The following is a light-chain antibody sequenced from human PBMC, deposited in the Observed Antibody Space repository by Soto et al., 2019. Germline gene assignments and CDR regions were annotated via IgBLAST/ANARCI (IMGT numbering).Light chain of an antibody. V-gene: IGLV2-8*01. J-gene: IGLJ2*01. Sequence: QSALTQPPSASGSPGQSVTISCTGTTSDVGGYKYVSWYQQHPGEAPKLIIYEVTKRPLGVPDRFTGSKSDNTASLTVSGLQAEDEADYYCSSYAGSNTYVVFGGGTQLTVL. CDR1: TSDVGGYKY. CDR2: EVT. CDR3: SSYAGSNTYVV.